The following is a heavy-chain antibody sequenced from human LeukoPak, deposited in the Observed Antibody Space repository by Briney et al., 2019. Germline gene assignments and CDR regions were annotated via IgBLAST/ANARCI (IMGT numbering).Heavy chain of an antibody. CDR1: GGSFSGYY. V-gene: IGHV4-34*01. D-gene: IGHD2-2*01. CDR3: ARAYCSSTSCRNWFDP. J-gene: IGHJ5*02. CDR2: INHSGST. Sequence: SETLSPTCAVYGGSFSGYYWSWIRQPPGKGLEWIGEINHSGSTNYNPSLKSRVTISVDTSKNQFSLKLSSVTAADTAVYYCARAYCSSTSCRNWFDPWGQGTLVTVSS.